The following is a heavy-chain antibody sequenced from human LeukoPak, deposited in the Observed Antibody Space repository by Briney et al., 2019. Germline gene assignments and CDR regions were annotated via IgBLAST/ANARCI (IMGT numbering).Heavy chain of an antibody. D-gene: IGHD1-1*01. CDR1: GYTLTELS. CDR2: FDPEDGET. Sequence: ASVKVSCKVSGYTLTELSMHWVRQAPGKGLEWMGGFDPEDGETIYAQKFRGRVTMTEDTSTDTAYMELSSLRSEDTAVYYCATDYATLRAFDIWGQGTMVTVSS. J-gene: IGHJ3*02. V-gene: IGHV1-24*01. CDR3: ATDYATLRAFDI.